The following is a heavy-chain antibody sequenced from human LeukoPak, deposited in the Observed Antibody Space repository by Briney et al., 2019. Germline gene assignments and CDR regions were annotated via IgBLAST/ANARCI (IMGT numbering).Heavy chain of an antibody. CDR2: TSKDGNNK. J-gene: IGHJ4*02. D-gene: IGHD3-10*01. CDR1: GFTFSSYA. V-gene: IGHV3-30*18. CDR3: AKDAYYSSGTYADY. Sequence: PGRSLRPSCAASGFTFSSYAMHWVRQAPGKGLEWVAVTSKDGNNKYYADSVKGRFTISRDNSKDTLYLQMNSLRVEDTALYYCAKDAYYSSGTYADYWGQGTLVAVSS.